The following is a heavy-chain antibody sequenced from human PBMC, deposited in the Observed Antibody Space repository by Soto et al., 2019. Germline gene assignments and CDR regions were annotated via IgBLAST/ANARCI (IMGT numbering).Heavy chain of an antibody. CDR3: ATTPSYDSSGYYHPTIDY. CDR1: GGSISSSSYY. CDR2: IYYSGST. D-gene: IGHD3-22*01. J-gene: IGHJ4*02. V-gene: IGHV4-39*01. Sequence: SETLSLTCTVSGGSISSSSYYWGWIRQPPGKGLEWIGSIYYSGSTYYNPSLKSRVTISVDTSKNQFSLKLSSVTAADTAVYYCATTPSYDSSGYYHPTIDYWGQGTLVTVSS.